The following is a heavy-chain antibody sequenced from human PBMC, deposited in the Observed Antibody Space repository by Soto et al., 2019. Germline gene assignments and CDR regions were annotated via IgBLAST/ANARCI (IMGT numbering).Heavy chain of an antibody. CDR2: IIPISETT. CDR1: GGTFSSYA. Sequence: QVQLMQSGAEVKKPGSSVKVSCTASGGTFSSYAISWVRQAPGQGLEWMGGIIPISETTNYAQKFQGRVTITADESKSTAYMELSSLRSEDTAVYYCARSQGSSTSLEIYYYYYYGMDVWGQGTTVTVSS. CDR3: ARSQGSSTSLEIYYYYYYGMDV. J-gene: IGHJ6*02. V-gene: IGHV1-69*01. D-gene: IGHD2-2*01.